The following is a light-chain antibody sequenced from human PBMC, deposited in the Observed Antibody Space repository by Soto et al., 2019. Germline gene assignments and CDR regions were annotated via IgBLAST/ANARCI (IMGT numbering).Light chain of an antibody. CDR2: TND. CDR1: GSNIGSNP. J-gene: IGLJ2*01. Sequence: QAVVTQPPSASGTPGQRVTISCSGGGSNIGSNPVNWYRQVPGTAPKLLIHTNDHRPSGVPDRFSGSESGTSASLAISGLQSEDEADYYCAAWDDSLNGVVIGGGTKLTVL. V-gene: IGLV1-44*01. CDR3: AAWDDSLNGVV.